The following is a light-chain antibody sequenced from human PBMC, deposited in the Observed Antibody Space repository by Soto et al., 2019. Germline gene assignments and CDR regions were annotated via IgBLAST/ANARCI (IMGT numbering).Light chain of an antibody. V-gene: IGKV3-11*01. CDR3: QQRSNCLWT. CDR2: DTS. J-gene: IGKJ4*01. CDR1: QSVSSY. Sequence: EIVLTQSPATLSLSPGERATLSCRASQSVSSYLAWYQQKPGQAPSLLIYDTSNRATGIPARFSGSGPGTDFTLTISSRAHEYFAVYYCQQRSNCLWTFGGGTQVELK.